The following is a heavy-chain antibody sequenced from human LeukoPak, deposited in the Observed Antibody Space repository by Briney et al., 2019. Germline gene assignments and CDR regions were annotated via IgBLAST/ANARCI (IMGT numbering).Heavy chain of an antibody. J-gene: IGHJ4*02. CDR2: ISASGYST. D-gene: IGHD3-3*01. CDR3: AKDRAIFGVAPTYFDY. V-gene: IGHV3-23*01. Sequence: GGSLRLSCAASGFTFSSYWMSWVRQAPGKGLEWVSAISASGYSTYYADSVKGRFTISRDNSKKTLYLQMNSLRAEDTAVYYCAKDRAIFGVAPTYFDYWGQGTLVTVSS. CDR1: GFTFSSYW.